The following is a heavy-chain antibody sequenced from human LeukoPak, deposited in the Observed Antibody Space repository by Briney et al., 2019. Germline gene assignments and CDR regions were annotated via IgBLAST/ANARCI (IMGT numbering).Heavy chain of an antibody. CDR1: GGSISSYY. CDR2: IYYSGST. V-gene: IGHV4-59*01. J-gene: IGHJ2*01. Sequence: SETLSLTCTVSGGSISSYYWSWIRQPPGKGLEWIGYIYYSGSTNYNPSLKSRVTISVDTSKNQFSLKLSSVTAADTAVYYCARPGRRAAEGYFDLWGRGTLVTVSS. D-gene: IGHD6-13*01. CDR3: ARPGRRAAEGYFDL.